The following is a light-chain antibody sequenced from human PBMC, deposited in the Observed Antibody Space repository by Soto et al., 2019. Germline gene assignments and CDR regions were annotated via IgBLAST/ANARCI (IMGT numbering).Light chain of an antibody. CDR1: QAIRND. Sequence: AIQMTQSPSSLSASVGDRVTITCRASQAIRNDLGWYQQKPGKTPKLLIFAASSLQSGVPSRFSGSGSGTDFTLTISSLQPEDFATYYCLQDFNYPWTVGQGTKVEIE. CDR3: LQDFNYPWT. CDR2: AAS. V-gene: IGKV1-6*01. J-gene: IGKJ1*01.